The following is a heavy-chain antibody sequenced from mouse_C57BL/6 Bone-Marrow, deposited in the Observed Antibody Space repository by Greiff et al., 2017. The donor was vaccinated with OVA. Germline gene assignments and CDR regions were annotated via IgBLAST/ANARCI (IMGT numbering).Heavy chain of an antibody. CDR3: ARRGSGYVHWYFDV. CDR1: EYEFPSHD. V-gene: IGHV5-2*03. J-gene: IGHJ1*03. CDR2: INSDGGST. D-gene: IGHD3-2*02. Sequence: DVKLVESGGGLVQPGESLKLSCESNEYEFPSHDMSWVRKTPEKRLELVAAINSDGGSTYYPDTMERRFIISRDNTKKTLYLQMSSLRSEDTALYYCARRGSGYVHWYFDVWGTGTTVTVSS.